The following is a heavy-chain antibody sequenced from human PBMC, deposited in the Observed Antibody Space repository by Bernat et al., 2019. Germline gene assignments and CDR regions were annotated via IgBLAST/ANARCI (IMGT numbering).Heavy chain of an antibody. Sequence: EVQLLESGGGLVQPGGSLRLSCAASGFTFSSYAMSWVRQAPGKGLEWVSAISGSGGSTYYADSVKGRFTISRDNAKNSLYLQMNSLRAEDTAVYYCARVGASIAAAGPRAYYFDYWGQGTLVTVSS. V-gene: IGHV3-23*01. D-gene: IGHD6-13*01. CDR3: ARVGASIAAAGPRAYYFDY. CDR1: GFTFSSYA. CDR2: ISGSGGST. J-gene: IGHJ4*02.